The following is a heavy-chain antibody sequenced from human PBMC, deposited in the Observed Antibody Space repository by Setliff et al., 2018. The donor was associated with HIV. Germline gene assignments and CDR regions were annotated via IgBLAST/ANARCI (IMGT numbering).Heavy chain of an antibody. CDR2: ISGYNGHT. CDR1: GYTFTSYG. D-gene: IGHD3-22*01. J-gene: IGHJ4*02. CDR3: ARVGPFEFDSSGYAEF. Sequence: EASVKVSCKASGYTFTSYGMSWVRQAPGQGLEWVAWISGYNGHTNYAQRFQGRVTVTTDTSTSTAYMELRSLRSDDTAVYFCARVGPFEFDSSGYAEFWGQGTPVTVS. V-gene: IGHV1-18*01.